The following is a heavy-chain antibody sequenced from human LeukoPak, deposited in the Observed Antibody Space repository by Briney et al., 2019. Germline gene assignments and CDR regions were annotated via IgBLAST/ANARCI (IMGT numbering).Heavy chain of an antibody. D-gene: IGHD2-15*01. CDR1: GLTFSGYT. J-gene: IGHJ3*02. CDR3: ARTLLGRYCSGNTCFNNAFDI. CDR2: ISSSSSDI. Sequence: GGSLRLSCAASGLTFSGYTLNWVRQAPGKGLEWVSSISSSSSDIDYADSVRGRFTISRDNAKNSLYLQMNSLRAEDTAVYYCARTLLGRYCSGNTCFNNAFDIWGQGTMVTVSS. V-gene: IGHV3-21*01.